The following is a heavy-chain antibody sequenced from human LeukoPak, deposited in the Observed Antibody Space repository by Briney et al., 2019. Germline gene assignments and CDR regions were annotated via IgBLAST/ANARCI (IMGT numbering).Heavy chain of an antibody. D-gene: IGHD5-12*01. CDR2: ISSSSSYI. V-gene: IGHV3-21*01. CDR3: ASGPRGYSGYDPRVNNYYYYMDV. Sequence: GGSLRLSCAASGFTFSSYSMNWVRQAPGKGLEWVSSISSSSSYIYYADSVKGRFTISRDNAKNSLYLQMNSLRAEDTAVYYCASGPRGYSGYDPRVNNYYYYMDVWGKGTTVTVSS. J-gene: IGHJ6*03. CDR1: GFTFSSYS.